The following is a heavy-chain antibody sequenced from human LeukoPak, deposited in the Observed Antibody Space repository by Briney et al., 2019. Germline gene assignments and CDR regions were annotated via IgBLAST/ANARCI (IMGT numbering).Heavy chain of an antibody. Sequence: GGSLRLSCAASGFTLSDYSMTWIRQAPGKGLEWVSFLSRSATSIYYADSVKGRFTISRDNAKNSLYLQMNSLRAEDTAVYYCARDGRYYYTSGSYFFDYWGQGNLVTVSS. CDR2: LSRSATSI. CDR3: ARDGRYYYTSGSYFFDY. J-gene: IGHJ4*02. V-gene: IGHV3-11*01. D-gene: IGHD3-10*01. CDR1: GFTLSDYS.